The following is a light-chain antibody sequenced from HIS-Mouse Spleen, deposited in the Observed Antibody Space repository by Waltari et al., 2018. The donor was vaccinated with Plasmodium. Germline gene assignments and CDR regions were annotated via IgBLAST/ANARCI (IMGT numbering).Light chain of an antibody. V-gene: IGKV3-15*01. CDR1: QSVSSN. CDR2: GAS. CDR3: QQYNNWPFT. J-gene: IGKJ3*01. Sequence: EIVMTQSPATLSVSPGERATLSCRASQSVSSNLAWYQQKPGQAPRPLIYGASTRATGSPARCSGSGSGTEFTLTISSLQSEDFAVYYCQQYNNWPFTFGPGTKVDIK.